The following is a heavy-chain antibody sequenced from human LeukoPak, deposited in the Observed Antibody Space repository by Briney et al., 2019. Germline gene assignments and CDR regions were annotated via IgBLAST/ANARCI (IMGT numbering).Heavy chain of an antibody. Sequence: SNKYYADSVKGLFTISRDNSKNPLYLQMNSLRAEDTAVYYCAKDHGSIVVVVAAGYFDYWGQGTLVXVSS. D-gene: IGHD2-15*01. J-gene: IGHJ4*02. CDR2: SNK. CDR3: AKDHGSIVVVVAAGYFDY. V-gene: IGHV3-30*02.